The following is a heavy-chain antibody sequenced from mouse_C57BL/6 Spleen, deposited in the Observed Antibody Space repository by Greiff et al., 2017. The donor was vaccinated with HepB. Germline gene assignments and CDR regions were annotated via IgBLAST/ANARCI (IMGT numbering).Heavy chain of an antibody. CDR2: IRLKSDNYAT. CDR3: TGSPFFYYYGTAFAY. D-gene: IGHD1-1*01. CDR1: GFTFSNYW. V-gene: IGHV6-3*01. Sequence: DVKLQESGGGLVQPGGSMKLSCVASGFTFSNYWMNWVRQSPEKGLEWVAQIRLKSDNYATHYAESVKGRFTISRDDSKSSVYLQMNNLRAEDTGIYYCTGSPFFYYYGTAFAYWGQGTLVTVSA. J-gene: IGHJ3*01.